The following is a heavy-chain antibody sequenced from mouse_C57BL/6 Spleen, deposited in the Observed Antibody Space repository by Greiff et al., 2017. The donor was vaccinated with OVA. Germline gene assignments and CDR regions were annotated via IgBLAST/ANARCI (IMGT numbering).Heavy chain of an antibody. J-gene: IGHJ3*01. V-gene: IGHV1-47*01. D-gene: IGHD2-3*01. Sequence: QVQLKESGAELVKPGASVKMSCKASGYTFTTYPIEWMKQNHGKSLEWIGNFHPYNDDTKYNEKFKGKATLTVEKSSSTVYLELSRLTSDDSAVYYCARRLTDGYYLFAYWGQGTLVTVSA. CDR2: FHPYNDDT. CDR1: GYTFTTYP. CDR3: ARRLTDGYYLFAY.